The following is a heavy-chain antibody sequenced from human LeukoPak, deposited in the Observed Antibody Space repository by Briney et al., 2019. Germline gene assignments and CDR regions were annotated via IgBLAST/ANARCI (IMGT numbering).Heavy chain of an antibody. CDR3: ARGGYYGSGNDFRFDP. CDR1: GYTFTSNY. J-gene: IGHJ5*02. CDR2: ISPSGGST. V-gene: IGHV1-46*01. Sequence: ASVKVSCKAFGYTFTSNYMHWVRQAPGQGPEWMGVISPSGGSTTYAQKFQGRVTLTRDMSTSTDYWELSSLRSEDTAVYYCARGGYYGSGNDFRFDPWGQGTLVTVSS. D-gene: IGHD3-10*01.